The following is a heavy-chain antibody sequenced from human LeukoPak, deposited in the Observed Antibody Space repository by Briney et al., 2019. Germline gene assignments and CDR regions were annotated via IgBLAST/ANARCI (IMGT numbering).Heavy chain of an antibody. Sequence: ASETLSLTCAVYGGSFSGYYWSWIRQPPGKGLEWIGKINHSGSTNYNPSLKSRVTISVDTSKNQFSLKLSSVTAADTAVYYCARSTYYDFWSGFPNWFDPWGQGTLVTVSS. J-gene: IGHJ5*02. V-gene: IGHV4-34*01. CDR2: INHSGST. D-gene: IGHD3-3*01. CDR3: ARSTYYDFWSGFPNWFDP. CDR1: GGSFSGYY.